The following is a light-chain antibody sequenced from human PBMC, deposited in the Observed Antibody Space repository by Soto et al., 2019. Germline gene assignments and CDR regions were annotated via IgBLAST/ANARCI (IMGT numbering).Light chain of an antibody. CDR2: DAS. CDR1: QSVSSY. Sequence: EIVLTQSPATLSLSPGERATLSCRASQSVSSYLAWYQQKPGQVPRLVIYDASNRATGIRGRFSGSGSGTDFTLTISSLEPEDFGVYYCQQRSSWPRTFGQGPKVEIK. CDR3: QQRSSWPRT. J-gene: IGKJ1*01. V-gene: IGKV3-11*01.